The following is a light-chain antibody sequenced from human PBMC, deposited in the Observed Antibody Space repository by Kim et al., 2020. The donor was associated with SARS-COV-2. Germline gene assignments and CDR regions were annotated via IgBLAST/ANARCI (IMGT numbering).Light chain of an antibody. J-gene: IGLJ3*02. CDR1: SSDIGAAYD. CDR3: QSYDSSLSGWV. V-gene: IGLV1-40*01. Sequence: RGTISCTGSSSDIGAAYDVHWYQHLPGTAPELLIYGNSNRPSGVPDRFSGSKSGTSASLAITGLQAEDEADYYCQSYDSSLSGWVFGGGTQLTVL. CDR2: GNS.